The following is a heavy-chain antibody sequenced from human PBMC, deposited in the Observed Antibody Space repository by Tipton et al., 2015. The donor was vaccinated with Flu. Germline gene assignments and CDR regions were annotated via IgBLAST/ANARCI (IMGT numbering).Heavy chain of an antibody. D-gene: IGHD3-10*01. CDR1: GYSISGDYY. CDR2: ISHSGST. V-gene: IGHV4-38-2*02. CDR3: ARSTYYYGSGSSDY. J-gene: IGHJ4*02. Sequence: TLSLTCTVSGYSISGDYYWGWIRQPPGKGLEWIGSISHSGSTYNKPSLKSRVTISVDTFKNQFSLKLSSVTAADTAVYYCARSTYYYGSGSSDYWGQGTLVTVSS.